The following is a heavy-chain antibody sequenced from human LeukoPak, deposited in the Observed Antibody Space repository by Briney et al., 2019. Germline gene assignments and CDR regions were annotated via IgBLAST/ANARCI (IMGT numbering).Heavy chain of an antibody. Sequence: LPGGSLRLSCAGSGYSFSDYELNWVRQAPGRGLEWVAYIWSSGTVTHYADSVKDRFTISRDNGKNSLYLQMNSLRAEDTAVYYCTTERSFCEGECSDYWGQGTLVTVSS. V-gene: IGHV3-48*03. CDR2: IWSSGTVT. CDR1: GYSFSDYE. J-gene: IGHJ4*02. CDR3: TTERSFCEGECSDY. D-gene: IGHD2-21*01.